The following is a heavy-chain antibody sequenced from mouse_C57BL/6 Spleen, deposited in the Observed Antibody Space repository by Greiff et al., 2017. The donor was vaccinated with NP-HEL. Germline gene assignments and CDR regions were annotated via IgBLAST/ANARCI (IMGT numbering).Heavy chain of an antibody. J-gene: IGHJ2*01. D-gene: IGHD1-1*01. CDR2: IDPENGDT. CDR3: TTTVVDVFDY. CDR1: GFNIKDDY. V-gene: IGHV14-4*01. Sequence: VQLQQSGAELVRPGASVKLSCTASGFNIKDDYMHWVKQRPEQGLEWIGWIDPENGDTEYASKFQGKATITADTSSNTAYLQLSSLTSEDTAVYYGTTTVVDVFDYWGQGTTLTVSS.